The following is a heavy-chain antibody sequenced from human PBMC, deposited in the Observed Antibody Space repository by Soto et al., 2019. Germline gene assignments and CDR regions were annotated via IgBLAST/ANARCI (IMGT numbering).Heavy chain of an antibody. CDR3: ARSASSADPTPDAFDI. V-gene: IGHV4-28*01. CDR2: IYYSGST. D-gene: IGHD6-25*01. J-gene: IGHJ3*02. Sequence: QVQLQESGPGLVKPSDTLSLTCAVSGYSISSSNWWGWIRQPPGKGLEWIGYIYYSGSTYYNPSLKSRVTMSVDTSKNQFSLKLSSVTAVDTAVYYCARSASSADPTPDAFDIWGQGTMVTVSS. CDR1: GYSISSSNW.